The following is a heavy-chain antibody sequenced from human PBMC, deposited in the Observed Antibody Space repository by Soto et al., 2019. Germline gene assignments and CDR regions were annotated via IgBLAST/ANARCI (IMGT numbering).Heavy chain of an antibody. CDR1: GFTFTSSA. CDR2: IVVGSGNT. D-gene: IGHD1-26*01. Sequence: SVKVSCKASGFTFTSSAVQWVRQARGQRLEWIGWIVVGSGNTNYAQKFQERVTITRDMSTNTAYMELSSLRSEDTAVYYCAADGESGSYSRAYWGQGTLVTVSS. CDR3: AADGESGSYSRAY. J-gene: IGHJ4*02. V-gene: IGHV1-58*01.